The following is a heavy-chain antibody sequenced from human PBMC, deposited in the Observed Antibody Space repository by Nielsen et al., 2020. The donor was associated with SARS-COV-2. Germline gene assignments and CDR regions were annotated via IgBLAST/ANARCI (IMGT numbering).Heavy chain of an antibody. J-gene: IGHJ1*01. Sequence: GGSLRLSCSASGFTFSSYAMHWVRQAPGKGLEYVSAISSNGGSTYYADSVKGRFTISRGNSKNTLYLQMSSLRAEDTAVYYCVKPPGSSGWSEYFQHWGQGTLVTVSS. D-gene: IGHD6-19*01. CDR1: GFTFSSYA. CDR3: VKPPGSSGWSEYFQH. V-gene: IGHV3-64D*06. CDR2: ISSNGGST.